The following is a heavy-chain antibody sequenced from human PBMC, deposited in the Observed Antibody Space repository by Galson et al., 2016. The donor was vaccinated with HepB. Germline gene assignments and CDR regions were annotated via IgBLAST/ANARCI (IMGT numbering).Heavy chain of an antibody. Sequence: SLRLSCAASGFTVSSNYMSWVRQAPGKGLEWVSTISDSGGSTYSADSVKGRFTISRDNSKNTLYLPMKSLRAEDTAIYYCAKGPDFWSGYYHFDYWGQGTLVTVSS. D-gene: IGHD3-3*01. V-gene: IGHV3-23*01. CDR1: GFTVSSNY. CDR3: AKGPDFWSGYYHFDY. CDR2: ISDSGGST. J-gene: IGHJ4*02.